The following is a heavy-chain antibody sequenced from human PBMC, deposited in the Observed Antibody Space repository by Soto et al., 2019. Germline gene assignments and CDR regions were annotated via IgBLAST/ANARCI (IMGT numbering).Heavy chain of an antibody. CDR3: ASGASRWYPYFFAS. CDR2: IIPYYNTL. J-gene: IGHJ4*02. CDR1: EGTFNSYA. Sequence: QAQVVQSGAEVRKPGSSVKLSCKASEGTFNSYAIAWVRQAPGQGLEWMGGIIPYYNTLNYAQKFQDRVTITADDTTNTVYMELSSLRSDDTAVYFCASGASRWYPYFFASWAQGTLVTVSS. V-gene: IGHV1-69*01. D-gene: IGHD6-13*01.